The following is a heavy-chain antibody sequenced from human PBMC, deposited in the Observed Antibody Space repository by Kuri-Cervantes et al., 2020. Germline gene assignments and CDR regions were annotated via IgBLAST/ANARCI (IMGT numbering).Heavy chain of an antibody. CDR1: GGSISSGSYY. CDR2: IYTSGST. D-gene: IGHD2-15*01. V-gene: IGHV4-61*02. Sequence: SEILSLTCTVSGGSISSGSYYWSWIRQPAGKGLEWIGRIYTSGSTNYNPSLKSRVTISVDTSKNQFSLKLSSVTAADTAVYYCAGSEGRTPFDYWGQGTLVTVSS. CDR3: AGSEGRTPFDY. J-gene: IGHJ4*02.